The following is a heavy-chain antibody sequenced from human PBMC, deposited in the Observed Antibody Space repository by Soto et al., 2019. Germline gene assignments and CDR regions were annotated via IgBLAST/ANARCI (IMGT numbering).Heavy chain of an antibody. Sequence: PGGSLRLSCAASGFTFSSYVMSWVRQAPGKGLEWVSAISGSADSTYHADSVKGRFTISRDNSKNTLYLQMNSLRAEDTAVYYCAKGGNDFWSGYSFDYWGQGTLVTVYS. CDR1: GFTFSSYV. CDR3: AKGGNDFWSGYSFDY. D-gene: IGHD3-3*01. V-gene: IGHV3-23*01. CDR2: ISGSADST. J-gene: IGHJ4*01.